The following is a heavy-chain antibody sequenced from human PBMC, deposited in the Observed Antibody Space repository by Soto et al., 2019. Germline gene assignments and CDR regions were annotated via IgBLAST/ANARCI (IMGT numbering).Heavy chain of an antibody. CDR1: GGSISSSSYY. J-gene: IGHJ6*03. D-gene: IGHD2-2*02. CDR3: ARGEVAVVPVAIYYYMDV. V-gene: IGHV4-39*01. Sequence: PSETLSLTCTVSGGSISSSSYYWGWIRQPPGKGLGWIGSIYYSGSTFYSPSLRSRVTISVDTSKNQFSPRLSSVTAADTAVYFCARGEVAVVPVAIYYYMDVWAKGTPVTVSS. CDR2: IYYSGST.